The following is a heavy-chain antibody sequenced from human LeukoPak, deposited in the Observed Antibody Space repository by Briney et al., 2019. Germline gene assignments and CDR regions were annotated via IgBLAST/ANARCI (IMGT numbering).Heavy chain of an antibody. D-gene: IGHD6-19*01. CDR3: ARAPEWEEWLVRSLDY. J-gene: IGHJ4*02. CDR1: GFTFSSYA. V-gene: IGHV3-30-3*01. CDR2: ISYDGSNK. Sequence: PGGSLRLSCAASGFTFSSYAMHWVRQAPGKGLEWVAVISYDGSNKYYEDSVKGRITISRDNSKNTLYLQMNSLRAEDTAVYYCARAPEWEEWLVRSLDYWGQGTLVTVSS.